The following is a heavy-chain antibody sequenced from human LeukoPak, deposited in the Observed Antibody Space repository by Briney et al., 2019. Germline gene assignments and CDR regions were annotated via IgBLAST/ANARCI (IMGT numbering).Heavy chain of an antibody. CDR3: ASSVPAAPYYFDY. J-gene: IGHJ4*02. D-gene: IGHD2-2*01. Sequence: PGGSLRLSCAASGFTFSSYDMSWVRQAPGKGLEWVSTISGSAGSTYYADSVKGRFTISRDNAKNSLYLQMNSLRAEDTAVYYCASSVPAAPYYFDYWGQGTLVTVSS. V-gene: IGHV3-23*01. CDR2: ISGSAGST. CDR1: GFTFSSYD.